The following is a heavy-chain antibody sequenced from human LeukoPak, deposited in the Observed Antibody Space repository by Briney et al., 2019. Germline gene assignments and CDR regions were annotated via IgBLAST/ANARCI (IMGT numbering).Heavy chain of an antibody. V-gene: IGHV1-69*04. CDR3: ARDAYRSGGSCYSGFDY. CDR2: IIPILGIA. Sequence: GASVKASCKASGGTFSSYAISWVRQAPGQGLEWMGRIIPILGIANYAQKFQGRVTITADKSTSTAYMELSSLRSEDTAVYYCARDAYRSGGSCYSGFDYWGQGTLVTVSS. D-gene: IGHD2-15*01. J-gene: IGHJ4*02. CDR1: GGTFSSYA.